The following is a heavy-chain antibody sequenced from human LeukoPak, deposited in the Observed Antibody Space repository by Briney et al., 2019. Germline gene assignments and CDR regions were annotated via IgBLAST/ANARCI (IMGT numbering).Heavy chain of an antibody. CDR1: GGSISSSGYY. CDR2: MNYSGTT. V-gene: IGHV4-39*01. Sequence: SETLSLTCTASGGSISSSGYYWGWIRQPPGKGLEWIASMNYSGTTYYNPSLKSRVTISEDRSKNQFSLKLSSVTAADTAVYYCARLRDGRWLLEYWGQGTLVTVSS. CDR3: ARLRDGRWLLEY. D-gene: IGHD5-24*01. J-gene: IGHJ4*02.